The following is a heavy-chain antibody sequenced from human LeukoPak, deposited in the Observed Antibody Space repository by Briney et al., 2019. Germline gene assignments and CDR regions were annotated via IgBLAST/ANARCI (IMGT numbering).Heavy chain of an antibody. J-gene: IGHJ5*02. D-gene: IGHD5-24*01. CDR1: GSTFSSYG. CDR2: ISGSGGST. CDR3: AKAGGGSRDGYT. V-gene: IGHV3-23*01. Sequence: PGGTLRLSCAASGSTFSSYGMSWVRQAPGKGLEWVSAISGSGGSTYYADSVKGRFTISRDNSKNTLYLQMNSLRAEDTAVYYCAKAGGGSRDGYTWGQGTLVTVSS.